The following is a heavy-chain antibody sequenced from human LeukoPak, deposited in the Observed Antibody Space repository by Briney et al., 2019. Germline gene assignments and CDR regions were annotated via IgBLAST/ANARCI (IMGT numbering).Heavy chain of an antibody. D-gene: IGHD3-16*02. CDR2: ISNDGSNK. CDR1: GFTFSSYG. Sequence: PGGSLRLSCAASGFTFSSYGIHWVRQAPGKGLEWVAVISNDGSNKHYADSVKGRFTISRDNSKNTLYLQMNSLRAEDTAVYFCAKGADYVWGSYRSFDNWFDPWGQGTLVTVSS. V-gene: IGHV3-30*18. CDR3: AKGADYVWGSYRSFDNWFDP. J-gene: IGHJ5*02.